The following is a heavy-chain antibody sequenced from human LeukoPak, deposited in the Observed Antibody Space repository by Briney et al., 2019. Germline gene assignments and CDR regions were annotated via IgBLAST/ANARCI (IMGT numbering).Heavy chain of an antibody. D-gene: IGHD1-26*01. CDR2: IYPGDSDT. Sequence: GESLQISCKGSGYSFTSYWIGWVRQMSGKGLEWMGIIYPGDSDTRYSPSFQGQVTTSADKSISTAYLQWSSLKASDTAMYYCARVVETLRYSGSYPPYFDYWGQGTLVTVSS. J-gene: IGHJ4*02. V-gene: IGHV5-51*01. CDR1: GYSFTSYW. CDR3: ARVVETLRYSGSYPPYFDY.